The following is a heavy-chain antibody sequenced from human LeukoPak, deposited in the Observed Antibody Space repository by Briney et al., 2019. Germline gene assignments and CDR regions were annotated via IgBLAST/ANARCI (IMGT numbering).Heavy chain of an antibody. CDR3: TTLLLVAGFDP. V-gene: IGHV3-15*01. CDR1: GFTFTDAW. Sequence: GGSLRLSCAASGFTFTDAWMSWVRQAPGKGLVWVGLIKTKTDGETTDYAAPVKGRFAISRDDSKNTLSLQMNSLKTEDTAVYYCTTLLLVAGFDPWGQGTLVTVSS. D-gene: IGHD5-12*01. CDR2: IKTKTDGETT. J-gene: IGHJ5*02.